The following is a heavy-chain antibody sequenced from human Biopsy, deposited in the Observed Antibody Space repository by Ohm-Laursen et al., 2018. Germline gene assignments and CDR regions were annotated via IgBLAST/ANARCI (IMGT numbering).Heavy chain of an antibody. D-gene: IGHD1/OR15-1a*01. V-gene: IGHV3-33*01. CDR3: ARGRTGG. J-gene: IGHJ4*02. Sequence: SLRLSCAASGFSFSSYGMHWVRQAPGKGLEWVAVLCYDGTNKYYADSVKGRFTISRDDAKNSLYLQMNSLRAEDTAVYYCARGRTGGWGQGTLVTVSS. CDR1: GFSFSSYG. CDR2: LCYDGTNK.